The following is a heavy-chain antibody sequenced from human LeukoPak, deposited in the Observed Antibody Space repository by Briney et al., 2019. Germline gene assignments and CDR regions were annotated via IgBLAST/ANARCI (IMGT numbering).Heavy chain of an antibody. CDR3: ARPSLTRYCSGGSCQRKSYYFDY. J-gene: IGHJ4*02. CDR1: GGSFSGYY. Sequence: SETLSLTCAVYGGSFSGYYWSWIRQPPGKGLEWIGEINHSGSTNYNPSLKSRVTISVDTSKNQFSLKLSSVTAADTAVYYCARPSLTRYCSGGSCQRKSYYFDYWGQGTLVTVSS. CDR2: INHSGST. V-gene: IGHV4-34*01. D-gene: IGHD2-15*01.